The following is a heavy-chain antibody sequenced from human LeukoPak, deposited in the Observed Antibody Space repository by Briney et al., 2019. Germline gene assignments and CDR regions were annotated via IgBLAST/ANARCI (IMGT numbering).Heavy chain of an antibody. CDR3: ARDSPVGWSPRDYYYGMDV. J-gene: IGHJ6*02. D-gene: IGHD4-23*01. CDR1: GGSISSTTYY. CDR2: IYYSGST. V-gene: IGHV4-39*02. Sequence: TSETLSLTCTVSGGSISSTTYYWGWIRQPPGKGLEWIGSIYYSGSTSYNPSLKSRVTISGDTSKNQFSLKVSSVTATDTAVYYCARDSPVGWSPRDYYYGMDVWGQGTTVTVSS.